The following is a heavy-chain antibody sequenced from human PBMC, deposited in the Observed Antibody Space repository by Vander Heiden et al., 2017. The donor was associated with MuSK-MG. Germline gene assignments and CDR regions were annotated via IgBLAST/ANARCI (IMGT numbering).Heavy chain of an antibody. CDR2: IWYNGSNK. V-gene: IGHV3-33*01. CDR3: ARDYVQGDYFDY. Sequence: QVQLVESGGGVVQPGRSLRLSCAASGFTFSDYGMHWVRQAPGKGLEWVAVIWYNGSNKYFADSVKGRFTISRDNSKNTLYLQMDSLRADDTAVYYCARDYVQGDYFDYWGQGTLVAVSS. CDR1: GFTFSDYG. D-gene: IGHD3-10*02. J-gene: IGHJ4*02.